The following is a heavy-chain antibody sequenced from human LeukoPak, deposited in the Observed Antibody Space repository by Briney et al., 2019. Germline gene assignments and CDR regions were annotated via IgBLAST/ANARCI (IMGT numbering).Heavy chain of an antibody. CDR3: ARDGVVAHESGWYDY. CDR1: GYTFTSYA. CDR2: IHCGNGDT. J-gene: IGHJ4*02. Sequence: GASVKVSCKASGYTFTSYALHWVRQAPGQRLEWMGWIHCGNGDTRYSERLQGRVTITRDTSATTAYIELNSLRSEDTGIYYCARDGVVAHESGWYDYWGQGTLVTVSS. V-gene: IGHV1-3*01. D-gene: IGHD6-19*01.